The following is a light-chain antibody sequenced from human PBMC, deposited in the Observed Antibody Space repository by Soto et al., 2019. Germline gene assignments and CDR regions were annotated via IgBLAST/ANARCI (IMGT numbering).Light chain of an antibody. J-gene: IGLJ1*01. CDR2: EVS. V-gene: IGLV2-14*01. CDR1: SSDVGGYNY. Sequence: QAVVTQPASVSGSPGQSITISCTGTSSDVGGYNYVSWYQQHPGKAPKFMISEVSNRPSGVSNRFSGSKSGNTASLTISGLQAEDEADYYCSSYTSSSTPLVFGTGTKVTVL. CDR3: SSYTSSSTPLV.